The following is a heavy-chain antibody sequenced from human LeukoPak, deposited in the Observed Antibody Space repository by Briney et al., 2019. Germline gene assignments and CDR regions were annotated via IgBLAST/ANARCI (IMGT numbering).Heavy chain of an antibody. J-gene: IGHJ4*02. CDR2: ISGSGGST. Sequence: SGGSLRLSCAASGFTFSSYAMSWVRQAPGKGLEWVSGISGSGGSTYYADSVKGRFTISRDNSKNTLYLQMNSLRAEDTAVYYCGIAAQYYFDYWGQGTLVTVSS. V-gene: IGHV3-23*01. CDR3: GIAAQYYFDY. D-gene: IGHD6-6*01. CDR1: GFTFSSYA.